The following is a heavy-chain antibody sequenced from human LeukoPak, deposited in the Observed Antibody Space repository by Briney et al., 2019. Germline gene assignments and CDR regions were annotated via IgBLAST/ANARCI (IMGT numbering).Heavy chain of an antibody. D-gene: IGHD6-19*01. J-gene: IGHJ5*02. CDR2: IYYSGTT. V-gene: IGHV4-39*07. CDR3: ARVYSSTHNWFDT. Sequence: SETLSLTCTVSGGSISTTSYFWAWIRQPPGEGLKWIGSIYYSGTTYLNSSLKSLLTTSVERSKNHFSLKLSSWTVADTALYYCARVYSSTHNWFDTWGQGIQVTVSS. CDR1: GGSISTTSYF.